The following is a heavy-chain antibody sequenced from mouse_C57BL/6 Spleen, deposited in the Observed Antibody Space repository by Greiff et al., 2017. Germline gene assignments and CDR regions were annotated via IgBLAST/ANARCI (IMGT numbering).Heavy chain of an antibody. Sequence: EVKLMESGPGLVKPSQSLSLTCSVTGYSITSGYYWNWIRQFPGNKLEWMGYISYDGSNNYNPSRKNRISITRDTSKNQFFLKLNSVTTEDTATYYCAREGNYYFDYWGQGTTLTVSS. V-gene: IGHV3-6*01. CDR3: AREGNYYFDY. J-gene: IGHJ2*01. CDR2: ISYDGSN. CDR1: GYSITSGYY.